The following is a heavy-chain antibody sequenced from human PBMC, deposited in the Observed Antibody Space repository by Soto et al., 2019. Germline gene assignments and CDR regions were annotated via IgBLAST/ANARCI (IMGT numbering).Heavy chain of an antibody. J-gene: IGHJ2*01. D-gene: IGHD2-2*01. V-gene: IGHV3-23*01. Sequence: EVHLLESGGGLVQPGGSLRLSCAGSGFTFINYAMNWVRQAPGKGLEWVSSISGGGDATFFADSVRGRFTISRDNSKNTVTLQMNSLGADDTAVYYCARKILGSTSRPNYWYFDLWGRGTLVTVSS. CDR1: GFTFINYA. CDR2: ISGGGDAT. CDR3: ARKILGSTSRPNYWYFDL.